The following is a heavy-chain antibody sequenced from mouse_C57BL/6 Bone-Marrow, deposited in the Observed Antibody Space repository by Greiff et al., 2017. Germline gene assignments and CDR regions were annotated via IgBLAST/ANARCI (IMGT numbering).Heavy chain of an antibody. CDR3: ASHDGYYRFAY. D-gene: IGHD2-3*01. J-gene: IGHJ3*01. V-gene: IGHV5-6*01. CDR2: ISSGGSYT. Sequence: VQVVESGGDLVKPGGSLKLSCAASGFTFSSYGMSWVRQTPDKRLEWVATISSGGSYTYYPDSVKGRFTISRDNAKNTLYLQMSSLKSEDTAMYYCASHDGYYRFAYWGQGTLVTVSA. CDR1: GFTFSSYG.